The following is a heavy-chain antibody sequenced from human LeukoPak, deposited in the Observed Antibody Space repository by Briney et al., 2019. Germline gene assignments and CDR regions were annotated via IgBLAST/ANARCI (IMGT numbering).Heavy chain of an antibody. J-gene: IGHJ5*02. Sequence: QPGRSLRLSCAASGFTFSSYGMHWVRQAPGKGLEWVAVISYDGSNKYYADSVKGRFTISRDNSKNTLYLQMNSLRAEDTAVYYCARDWSTYHYDAWGQGTLVTVSS. V-gene: IGHV3-30*03. CDR2: ISYDGSNK. CDR1: GFTFSSYG. D-gene: IGHD3-22*01. CDR3: ARDWSTYHYDA.